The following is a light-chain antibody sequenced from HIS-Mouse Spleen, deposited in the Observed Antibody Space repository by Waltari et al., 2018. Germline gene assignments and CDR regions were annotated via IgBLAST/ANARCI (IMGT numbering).Light chain of an antibody. CDR3: QQLNSYPRT. Sequence: DIQLTQSPSFLSASVGDRVTITCRASQGISSYLACYQQKPGKAPKLLIYAASTLQSGVPSRFSGSGYGTEFTLTISSLQPEDFATYYCQQLNSYPRTFGQGTKVEIK. V-gene: IGKV1-9*01. J-gene: IGKJ1*01. CDR1: QGISSY. CDR2: AAS.